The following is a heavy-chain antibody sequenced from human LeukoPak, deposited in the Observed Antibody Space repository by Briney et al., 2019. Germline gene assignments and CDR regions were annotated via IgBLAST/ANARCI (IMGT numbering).Heavy chain of an antibody. J-gene: IGHJ4*02. D-gene: IGHD2-21*02. Sequence: PSETLSLTCTVSGDSISSYYWSWIRQPAGKGLEWIGRIYSSGSPNYNPSLKSRVVVSLDTSKKQLSLRLSSVTAADTAVYYCARDMGDYYFDYWGQGTLVTVSS. CDR2: IYSSGSP. V-gene: IGHV4-4*07. CDR3: ARDMGDYYFDY. CDR1: GDSISSYY.